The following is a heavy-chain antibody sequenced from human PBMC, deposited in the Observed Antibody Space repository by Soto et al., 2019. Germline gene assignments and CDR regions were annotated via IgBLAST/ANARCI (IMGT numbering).Heavy chain of an antibody. CDR3: ARDRKYYYDSSGYYYFDY. J-gene: IGHJ4*02. CDR2: IIPIFGTA. Sequence: QVQLVQSGAEVKKPGSSVKVSCKASGGTFSSYAISWVRQAPGQGLEWMGGIIPIFGTANYAQKFQGRVTITADESTSTAYMELSSLRSEDTAVYYCARDRKYYYDSSGYYYFDYWGQGTLVTVSS. V-gene: IGHV1-69*01. D-gene: IGHD3-22*01. CDR1: GGTFSSYA.